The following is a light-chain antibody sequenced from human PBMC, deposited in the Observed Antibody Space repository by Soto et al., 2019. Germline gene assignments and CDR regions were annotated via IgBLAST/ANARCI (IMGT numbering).Light chain of an antibody. Sequence: QSVLTQPASVSGSTGQSITISCTGTSGDVGNYNLVSWYQQHPGKAPRLMIYEVNKWPSGVSNRFSGSKSGNTASLTISGLQAEDEADYYCCSYVGSSTSYVFGTGTKVTVL. V-gene: IGLV2-23*02. CDR1: SGDVGNYNL. CDR2: EVN. J-gene: IGLJ1*01. CDR3: CSYVGSSTSYV.